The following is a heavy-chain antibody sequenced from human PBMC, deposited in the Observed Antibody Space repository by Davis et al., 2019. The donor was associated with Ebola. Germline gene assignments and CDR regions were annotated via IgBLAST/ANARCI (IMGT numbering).Heavy chain of an antibody. CDR1: GYTFTSYD. CDR2: MNPNSGNT. V-gene: IGHV1-8*01. CDR3: ARRVYSRSGFDS. Sequence: AASVTVSCKASGYTFTSYDINWVRQATGQGLEWMGWMNPNSGNTGYAQKFQGRLTMTKNISIGTAYMELSTLTSEDTAVYYCARRVYSRSGFDSWGQGTLVTVSS. J-gene: IGHJ4*02. D-gene: IGHD2-8*01.